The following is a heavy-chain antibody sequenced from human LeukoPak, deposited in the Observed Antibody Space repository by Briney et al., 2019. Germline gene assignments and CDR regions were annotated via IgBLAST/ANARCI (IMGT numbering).Heavy chain of an antibody. CDR1: GYTFTDYD. CDR3: ARNGRVRRVVKDLFEY. J-gene: IGHJ4*02. D-gene: IGHD3-10*01. V-gene: IGHV1-18*01. Sequence: ASVKVSCKTSGYTFTDYDITWVRQAPEQGLEWMGRVSPYNGNTYYSQRFQGRVTISKDTSTGTAYMDLRNMRDDDTAMYYCARNGRVRRVVKDLFEYWGQGTLVAVSS. CDR2: VSPYNGNT.